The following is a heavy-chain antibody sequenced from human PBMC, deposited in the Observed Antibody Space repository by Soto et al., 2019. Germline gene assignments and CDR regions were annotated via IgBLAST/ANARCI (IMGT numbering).Heavy chain of an antibody. J-gene: IGHJ6*02. CDR2: INPNSGGT. CDR3: ARTDYYYYYYGMDV. CDR1: GYTFTGYY. Sequence: ASVKVSCKASGYTFTGYYMHWVRQAPGQGLEWMGWINPNSGGTNYAQKFQGRVTMTRDTSISTAYMELSRLRSDDTAVYYCARTDYYYYYYGMDVWGQGTTVTV. V-gene: IGHV1-2*02.